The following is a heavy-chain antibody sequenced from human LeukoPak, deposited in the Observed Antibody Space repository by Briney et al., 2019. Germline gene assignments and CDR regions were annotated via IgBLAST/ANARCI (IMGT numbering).Heavy chain of an antibody. Sequence: PGGSLRLSCAASGFTFSSYGMHRVRQAPGKGLEWVALISYGGSKRYYADSVKGRFTISRDNSKNTLYLQMNSLRAEDTAVYYCAKEDSATVLDNWGQGTLVSVSS. J-gene: IGHJ4*02. CDR2: ISYGGSKR. CDR1: GFTFSSYG. CDR3: AKEDSATVLDN. D-gene: IGHD5-18*01. V-gene: IGHV3-30*18.